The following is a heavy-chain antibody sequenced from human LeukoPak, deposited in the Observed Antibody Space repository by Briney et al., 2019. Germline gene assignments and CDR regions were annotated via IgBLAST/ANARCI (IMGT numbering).Heavy chain of an antibody. CDR3: ARGEGYCSSTSCYVDWFDP. Sequence: SETLSLTCTVSGYSISSGYYWGWIRQPPGKGLEWIGSIYHSGSTYYNPSLKSRVTISVDTSKNQFSLKLSSVTAADTAVYYCARGEGYCSSTSCYVDWFDPWGQGTLVTVSS. CDR1: GYSISSGYY. D-gene: IGHD2-2*01. V-gene: IGHV4-38-2*02. CDR2: IYHSGST. J-gene: IGHJ5*02.